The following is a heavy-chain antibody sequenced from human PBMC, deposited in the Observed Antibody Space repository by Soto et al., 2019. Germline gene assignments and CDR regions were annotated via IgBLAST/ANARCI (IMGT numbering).Heavy chain of an antibody. V-gene: IGHV4-59*13. CDR1: VGSISSYY. CDR3: SRFKLSYASTNGMDV. D-gene: IGHD1-26*01. J-gene: IGHJ6*01. Sequence: SETMSLTCTVAVGSISSYYCSWIRQPPRKRLEWIGYIDYSGSTNYNPSLKCRVPISLNTSKNQFSLKVGPVTAAVTAVYYCSRFKLSYASTNGMDVWGQGTTVTVSS. CDR2: IDYSGST.